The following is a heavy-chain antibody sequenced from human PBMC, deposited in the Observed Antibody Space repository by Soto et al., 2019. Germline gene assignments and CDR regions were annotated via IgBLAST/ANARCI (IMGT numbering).Heavy chain of an antibody. V-gene: IGHV3-15*01. CDR2: ITRRSQGATP. J-gene: IGHJ4*02. Sequence: EVQLVESGGGMVRPGGSLRLSCAASGFSSTEAWMGWVRQAPGKGLEWVSRITRRSQGATPGYAAAVKGRCTISRDDSNTSVYRQTSGLKTEDPAYYYCTAERRVSALPLVAYWGQGTPVAVSS. CDR1: GFSSTEAW. D-gene: IGHD1-1*01. CDR3: TAERRVSALPLVAY.